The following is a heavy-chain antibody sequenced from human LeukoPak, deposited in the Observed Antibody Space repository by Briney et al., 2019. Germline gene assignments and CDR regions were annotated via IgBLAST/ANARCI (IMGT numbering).Heavy chain of an antibody. D-gene: IGHD5-18*01. CDR3: ARRTDTAMAYYDY. V-gene: IGHV5-51*01. CDR2: IYPGDSDT. Sequence: GESLQISCQGSGYSFNSYWIGWVRQMPGKGLEWMGIIYPGDSDTRYSPSFQGQVTISADKSISTAYLQWSSLKASDTAMYYCARRTDTAMAYYDYWGQGTLVTVSS. CDR1: GYSFNSYW. J-gene: IGHJ4*02.